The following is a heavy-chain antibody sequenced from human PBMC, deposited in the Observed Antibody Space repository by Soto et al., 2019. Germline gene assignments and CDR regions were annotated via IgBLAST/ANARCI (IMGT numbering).Heavy chain of an antibody. CDR3: ARRFVIVHIGYMDV. CDR2: FIPIQGKA. V-gene: IGHV1-69*02. CDR1: GGTFTNYI. D-gene: IGHD3-10*01. J-gene: IGHJ6*03. Sequence: QVQLVQSGAEVKKPGSSVKVSCEASGGTFTNYIFSWVRQAPGQGLEWMGRFIPIQGKADYALKFQDRVTFTADESTKTVYMEMRGLRPEDAALYFCARRFVIVHIGYMDVWGKGTAISVSS.